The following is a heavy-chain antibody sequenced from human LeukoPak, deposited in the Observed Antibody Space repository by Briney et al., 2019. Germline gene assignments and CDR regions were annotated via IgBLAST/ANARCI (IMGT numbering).Heavy chain of an antibody. CDR2: IYYSGSN. V-gene: IGHV4-59*12. CDR1: GGSISDYY. J-gene: IGHJ4*02. D-gene: IGHD1-26*01. Sequence: SETLSLTCTVSGGSISDYYWSWIRQPPGKGLEWIGYIYYSGSNNYNPSLKSRVTISVDTSKNQFSLKLSSVTAADTAVYYCARREGATFDYWGQGTLVTVSS. CDR3: ARREGATFDY.